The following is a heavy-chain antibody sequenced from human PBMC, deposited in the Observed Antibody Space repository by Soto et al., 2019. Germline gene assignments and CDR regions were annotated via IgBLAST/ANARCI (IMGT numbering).Heavy chain of an antibody. D-gene: IGHD3-3*01. CDR3: ARDTNTIHPCIDV. Sequence: PEGSLRLSCAASGFAFSSYSMNCVRQAPGKGLEWVSSISSSSSYIYYADSVKGRFTISRDNAKNSLYLQMNSLRAEDTAVYYCARDTNTIHPCIDVWGKGTTVTVSS. CDR2: ISSSSSYI. CDR1: GFAFSSYS. J-gene: IGHJ6*04. V-gene: IGHV3-21*01.